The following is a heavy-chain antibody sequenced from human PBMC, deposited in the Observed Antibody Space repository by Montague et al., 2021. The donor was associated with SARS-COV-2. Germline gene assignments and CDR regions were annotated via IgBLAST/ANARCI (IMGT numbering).Heavy chain of an antibody. D-gene: IGHD1-26*01. Sequence: PALVIPTQTLTLTCTFSGFSLTTGGMHVSWIRQPPGKALEWLARIDWDDDNYYSASLKSRLTISKDTSKNQVVLTMTDVDALDTGTYYCARTDGFKVVGFDVWGQGTLVAVSS. CDR2: IDWDDDN. J-gene: IGHJ4*02. CDR1: GFSLTTGGMH. CDR3: ARTDGFKVVGFDV. V-gene: IGHV2-70*04.